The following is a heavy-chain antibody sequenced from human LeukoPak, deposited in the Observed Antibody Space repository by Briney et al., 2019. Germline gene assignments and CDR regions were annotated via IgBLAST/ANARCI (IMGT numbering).Heavy chain of an antibody. CDR2: ISGGGTNT. Sequence: GGSLRLSCAASGFNFAACAMSWVRQAPGGGLEWVSAISGGGTNTYYADSVKGFFTISRDNSRNMMYLQMKNLRAEDTAIYYCAKDLTGYYRPFDNWGQGTLVTVSS. J-gene: IGHJ4*02. CDR1: GFNFAACA. CDR3: AKDLTGYYRPFDN. D-gene: IGHD3-9*01. V-gene: IGHV3-23*01.